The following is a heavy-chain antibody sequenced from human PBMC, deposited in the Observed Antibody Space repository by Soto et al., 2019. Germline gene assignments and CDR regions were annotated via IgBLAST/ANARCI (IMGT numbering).Heavy chain of an antibody. CDR2: MYHSGGA. D-gene: IGHD3-3*01. CDR1: DGSISSYDW. CDR3: ATGNVDSRLEY. V-gene: IGHV4-4*02. Sequence: SETLSLTCVVSDGSISSYDWWPWVRQPPGRGLEWIGKMYHSGGADYSPSLKSRVTISADSSKNHFSLRLTGVTAADTAVYYCATGNVDSRLEYWGQGTQVTVSS. J-gene: IGHJ4*02.